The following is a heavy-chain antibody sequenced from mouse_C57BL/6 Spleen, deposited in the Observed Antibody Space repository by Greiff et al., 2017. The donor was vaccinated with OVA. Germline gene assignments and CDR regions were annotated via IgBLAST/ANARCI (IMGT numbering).Heavy chain of an antibody. J-gene: IGHJ4*01. CDR3: AREGDDEGSMDY. CDR1: GFTLSSYA. V-gene: IGHV5-4*01. D-gene: IGHD3-3*01. CDR2: ISDGGSYT. Sequence: EVQGVESGGGLVKPGGSLKLSCAASGFTLSSYAMSWVRQTPEKRLEWVATISDGGSYTYYPDNVKGRFTISRDNAKNNLYLQMSHLKSEDTAMYYCAREGDDEGSMDYWGQGTSVTVSS.